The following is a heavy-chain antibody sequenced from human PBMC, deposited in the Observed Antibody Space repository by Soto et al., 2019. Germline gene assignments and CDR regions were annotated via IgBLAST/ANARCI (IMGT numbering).Heavy chain of an antibody. J-gene: IGHJ3*02. CDR3: ARGAPIAAAATSPRFRAFDI. CDR2: IYPGDSDT. CDR1: GYSFTSYW. Sequence: GESLKISCKGSGYSFTSYWIGWVRQMPGKGLEWMGIIYPGDSDTRYSPSFQGQVTISADKSISTAYLQWSSLKASDTAMYYCARGAPIAAAATSPRFRAFDIWGQGTMVTVSS. V-gene: IGHV5-51*01. D-gene: IGHD6-13*01.